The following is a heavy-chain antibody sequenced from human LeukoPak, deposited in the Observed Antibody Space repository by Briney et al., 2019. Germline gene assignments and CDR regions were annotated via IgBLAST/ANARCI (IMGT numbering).Heavy chain of an antibody. D-gene: IGHD1-26*01. CDR3: ARVETGVGGGWVPFDY. J-gene: IGHJ4*02. Sequence: GGSLRLPCAASGLTVTSYITWVRQAPGKGLEWVSVIYSDGSTYYADSVRGRFTISRDNSKNTVYLQMNSLRAEDTAVYYCARVETGVGGGWVPFDYWGQGTLVTVSS. V-gene: IGHV3-66*02. CDR2: IYSDGST. CDR1: GLTVTSY.